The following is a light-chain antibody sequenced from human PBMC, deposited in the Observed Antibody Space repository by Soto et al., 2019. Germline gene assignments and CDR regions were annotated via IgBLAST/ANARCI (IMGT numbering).Light chain of an antibody. CDR1: QGISSY. CDR2: AAS. Sequence: DIQLTQSPSFLSASVGDRFTITCRASQGISSYLAWYQQKPGKAPKLLIYAASTLQSGVPSRFSGSGSGTEFSLTVSSLQPEDFATYYCQQLNSYPLTFGGGTKVDIK. CDR3: QQLNSYPLT. J-gene: IGKJ4*01. V-gene: IGKV1-9*01.